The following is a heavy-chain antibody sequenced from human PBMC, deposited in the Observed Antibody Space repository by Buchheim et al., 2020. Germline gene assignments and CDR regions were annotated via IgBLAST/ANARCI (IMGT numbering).Heavy chain of an antibody. J-gene: IGHJ6*02. CDR3: AKVAGDYVYYYYGMDV. CDR1: GFTFSSYA. D-gene: IGHD4-17*01. CDR2: ISGSGGST. V-gene: IGHV3-23*01. Sequence: EVQLLESGGGLVQPGGSLRLSCAASGFTFSSYAMSWVRQAPGTGLGWVSAISGSGGSTYYADSVTGRFTISRDNSTNTLYLQMNSLRAEDTAVYYCAKVAGDYVYYYYGMDVWGQGTT.